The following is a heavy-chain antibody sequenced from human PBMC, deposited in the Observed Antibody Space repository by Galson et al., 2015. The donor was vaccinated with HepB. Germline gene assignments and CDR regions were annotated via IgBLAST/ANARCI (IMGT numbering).Heavy chain of an antibody. Sequence: PALVKPTQTLTLTCTFSGFSLSTSGVGVGWIRQPPGKALEWLALIFWDDDKRYSPSLKSRLTITKDTSKNQVVLTMTNVDPVDTATYYCAHPKRQIDNWNYPLWLYWGQGTLVTVSS. CDR2: IFWDDDK. CDR1: GFSLSTSGVG. V-gene: IGHV2-5*02. CDR3: AHPKRQIDNWNYPLWLY. J-gene: IGHJ4*02. D-gene: IGHD1-7*01.